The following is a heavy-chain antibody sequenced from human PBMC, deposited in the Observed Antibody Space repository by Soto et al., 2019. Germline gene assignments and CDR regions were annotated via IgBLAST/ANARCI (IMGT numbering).Heavy chain of an antibody. CDR3: ARDTSNYFDY. Sequence: QVQLVQSGVEVKKPGASVKVSCKASSYTFTSYGITWVRRAPGQGLEWMGWISAYNGNTNYAHKLQGRVTMTTDTSTSTDYMELRSLRSDDTAIYYCARDTSNYFDYWGQGTLVTVSS. D-gene: IGHD2-2*01. J-gene: IGHJ4*02. CDR1: SYTFTSYG. CDR2: ISAYNGNT. V-gene: IGHV1-18*01.